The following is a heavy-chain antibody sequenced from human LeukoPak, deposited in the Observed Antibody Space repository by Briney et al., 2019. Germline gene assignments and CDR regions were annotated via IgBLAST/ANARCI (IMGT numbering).Heavy chain of an antibody. V-gene: IGHV3-23*01. CDR2: ISGSGGST. CDR1: GFTFSSYA. CDR3: AKSARYCSSTSCYMRDYYYGMDV. J-gene: IGHJ6*02. D-gene: IGHD2-2*01. Sequence: SGGSLRLSCAASGFTFSSYAMSWVRQAPGKGLEWVSAISGSGGSTYYADSVKGRFTISRDNSKNTLYLQMNSLRAEDTAVYYCAKSARYCSSTSCYMRDYYYGMDVWGQGTTVTVSS.